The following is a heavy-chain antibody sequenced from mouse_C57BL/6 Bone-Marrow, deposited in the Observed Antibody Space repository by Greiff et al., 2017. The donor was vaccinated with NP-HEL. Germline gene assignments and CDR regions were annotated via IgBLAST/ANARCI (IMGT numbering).Heavy chain of an antibody. D-gene: IGHD2-2*01. J-gene: IGHJ3*01. CDR3: ALWLRRWFAY. CDR2: INPNNGGT. CDR1: GYTFTDYY. V-gene: IGHV1-26*01. Sequence: VQLQQSGPELVKPGASVKISCKASGYTFTDYYMNWVKQSHGKSLEWIGDINPNNGGTSYNQKFKGKATLTVDKSSSTAYMELRSLTSEDSAVYYCALWLRRWFAYWGQGTLVTVSA.